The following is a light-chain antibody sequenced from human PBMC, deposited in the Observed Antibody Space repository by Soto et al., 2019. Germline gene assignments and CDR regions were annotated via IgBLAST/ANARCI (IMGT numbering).Light chain of an antibody. CDR3: QQRSSWPWT. CDR1: RSVGTF. Sequence: EIVLTQSPGTLSLSPGERATLSCRASRSVGTFLAWYQQKPGQAPRLLIYGASSRATVIPDRFSGSGSGTDFTLTISRLEPEDFAVYYCQQRSSWPWTFGQGTKVDIK. V-gene: IGKV3D-20*02. CDR2: GAS. J-gene: IGKJ1*01.